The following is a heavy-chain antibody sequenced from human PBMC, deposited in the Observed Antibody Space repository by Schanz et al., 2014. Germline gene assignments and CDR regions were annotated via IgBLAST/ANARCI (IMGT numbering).Heavy chain of an antibody. D-gene: IGHD1-26*01. CDR2: ISGSGGST. CDR1: GFTFSAYY. CDR3: ARDHTTESYYSAGPPIDY. Sequence: EVQLVESGGGLVQPGGSLRLSCAASGFTFSAYYMDWVRQAPGKGLEWVSAISGSGGSTYYADSVKGRFTISRDNSKNTLFLQMNSLRAEDTAVYYCARDHTTESYYSAGPPIDYWGQGTLLTVSS. J-gene: IGHJ4*02. V-gene: IGHV3-23*04.